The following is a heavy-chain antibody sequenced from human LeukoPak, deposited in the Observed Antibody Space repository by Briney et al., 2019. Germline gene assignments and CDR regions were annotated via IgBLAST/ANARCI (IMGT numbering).Heavy chain of an antibody. D-gene: IGHD3-16*02. CDR3: ARARGGNHRYPFDL. CDR1: GFTLSDYG. CDR2: RSYDGSNK. J-gene: IGHJ4*02. V-gene: IGHV3-30*03. Sequence: PGGSLRLSCAVSGFTLSDYGMHWVRQAPGKGLEWVAVRSYDGSNKYYADSVKGRFTISRDNSKNTLYLQMSSLRVEDTAVYYWARARGGNHRYPFDLWGQGTLVTVSS.